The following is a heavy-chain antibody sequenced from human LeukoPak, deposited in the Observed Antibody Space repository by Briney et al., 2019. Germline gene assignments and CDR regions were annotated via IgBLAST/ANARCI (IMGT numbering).Heavy chain of an antibody. CDR2: INPNSGGT. Sequence: GASVKVSCKASGYTFTGYYMHRVRQAPGQGLEWMGWINPNSGGTNYAQKFQGRVTMTRDTSISTAYMELSRLRSDDTAVYYCAGFYYGSGSYRDYWGQGTLVTVSS. D-gene: IGHD3-10*01. CDR1: GYTFTGYY. CDR3: AGFYYGSGSYRDY. V-gene: IGHV1-2*02. J-gene: IGHJ4*02.